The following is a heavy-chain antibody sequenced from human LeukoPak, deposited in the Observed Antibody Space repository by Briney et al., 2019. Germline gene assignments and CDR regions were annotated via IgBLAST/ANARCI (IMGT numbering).Heavy chain of an antibody. CDR3: ARGYSSGWYADYYYYMDV. CDR2: IKQDGSEK. Sequence: GESLRLSCAASGFTFSSYWMNWGRQAQGKGMGWVANIKQDGSEKYYVDSVKGRFTISRDNAKNSLYLQLNSLRAEDTAVYYCARGYSSGWYADYYYYMDVWGKGPTVTISS. J-gene: IGHJ6*03. CDR1: GFTFSSYW. D-gene: IGHD6-19*01. V-gene: IGHV3-7*01.